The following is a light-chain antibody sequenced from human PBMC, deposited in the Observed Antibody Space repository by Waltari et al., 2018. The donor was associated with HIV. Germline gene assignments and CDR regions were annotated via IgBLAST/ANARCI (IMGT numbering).Light chain of an antibody. CDR2: EVR. CDR3: TSYAGNNNYII. J-gene: IGLJ2*01. CDR1: SINVGPYHY. V-gene: IGLV2-8*01. Sequence: QSALTQPPSASGSPGQSVPISCPETSINVGPYHYVSLYQHHPCKAPKPMIYEVRKRPSGVPDRFSGSKSGNTASLTVSGLQTEDEADYYCTSYAGNNNYIIFGGGTKLTVL.